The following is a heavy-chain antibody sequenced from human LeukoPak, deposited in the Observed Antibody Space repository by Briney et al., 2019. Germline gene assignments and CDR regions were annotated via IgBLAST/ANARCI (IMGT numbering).Heavy chain of an antibody. D-gene: IGHD6-19*01. CDR2: IKKTGSET. CDR1: GFTFSHYW. CDR3: ARDLSAAFDF. V-gene: IGHV3-7*01. Sequence: GGSLRLSCAASGFTFSHYWMSWVRQAPGKGLEWVAYIKKTGSETYYVDSVRGRFTITRDNTRNSLFLQMYNLRVEDTAVYFCARDLSAAFDFWGQGVLVTVSS. J-gene: IGHJ4*02.